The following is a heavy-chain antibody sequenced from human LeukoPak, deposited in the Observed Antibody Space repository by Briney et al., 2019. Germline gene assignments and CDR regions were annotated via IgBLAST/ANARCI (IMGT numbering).Heavy chain of an antibody. CDR3: ARDCRSVSCYSVDY. CDR2: IIPIFGTA. V-gene: IGHV1-69*06. CDR1: GGTFSSYA. Sequence: ASVKVSCKASGGTFSSYAISWVRQAPGQGLEWMGGIIPIFGTANYAQKFQGRVSITADTSTSTSYMELSSLRSEDTAVFYCARDCRSVSCYSVDYWGQGTLVTVSS. J-gene: IGHJ4*02. D-gene: IGHD2-15*01.